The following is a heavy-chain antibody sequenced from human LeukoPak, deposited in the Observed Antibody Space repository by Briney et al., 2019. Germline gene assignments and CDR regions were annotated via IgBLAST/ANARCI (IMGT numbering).Heavy chain of an antibody. J-gene: IGHJ4*02. Sequence: PSETLSLTCTVSLDSTTSNFWSWVRQSPGKGLEWIGEIHRSGSPNYNPSLQSRVTISIDRSRNQIALELSSVTAADTAVYYCARGAKDIVVVPAAIRRRGSFDYWGQGTLVTVSS. CDR1: LDSTTSNF. CDR3: ARGAKDIVVVPAAIRRRGSFDY. CDR2: IHRSGSP. V-gene: IGHV4-4*02. D-gene: IGHD2-2*02.